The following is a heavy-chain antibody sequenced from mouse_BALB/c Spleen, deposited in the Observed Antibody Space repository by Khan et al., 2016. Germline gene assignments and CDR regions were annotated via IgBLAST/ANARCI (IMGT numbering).Heavy chain of an antibody. CDR3: IYDYRYFDY. CDR2: ISPGNGDT. CDR1: GYTFTDHA. D-gene: IGHD2-4*01. J-gene: IGHJ2*01. V-gene: IGHV1S53*02. Sequence: MQLQESDAELVKPGASVKISCKASGYTFTDHAIHWVKQKPEQGLEWIGYISPGNGDTKYNETFKGKATLTADKSSSTAYMQLNSLTSEDSAVYCCIYDYRYFDYWGQGTALTVSS.